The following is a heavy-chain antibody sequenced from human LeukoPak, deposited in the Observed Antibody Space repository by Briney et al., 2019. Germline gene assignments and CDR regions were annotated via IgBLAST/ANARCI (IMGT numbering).Heavy chain of an antibody. CDR1: GFTFSSYG. CDR3: ANLHGFDY. Sequence: GGSLRLSCAASGFTFSSYGMHWVRQAPGKGLEWVAVISYDGSNKYYADSVKGRFTISRDNSKNTLYLQINSLRAEDTAVYYCANLHGFDYWGQGTLVTVSS. CDR2: ISYDGSNK. V-gene: IGHV3-30*18. J-gene: IGHJ4*02.